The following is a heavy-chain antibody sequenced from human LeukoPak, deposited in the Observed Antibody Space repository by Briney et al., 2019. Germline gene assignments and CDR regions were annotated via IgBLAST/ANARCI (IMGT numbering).Heavy chain of an antibody. CDR3: ARKAIVVVPAAMGRKKYYYYMDV. Sequence: PSETLSLTCAVYGGSFSDYYWSWIRQPPGKGLEWVGEIKHSGSTNYNPSLKSRVTISVDTSKNQFSLKVSSVTAADTAVYYCARKAIVVVPAAMGRKKYYYYMDVWGKGTTVTVSS. D-gene: IGHD2-2*01. CDR2: IKHSGST. J-gene: IGHJ6*03. CDR1: GGSFSDYY. V-gene: IGHV4-34*01.